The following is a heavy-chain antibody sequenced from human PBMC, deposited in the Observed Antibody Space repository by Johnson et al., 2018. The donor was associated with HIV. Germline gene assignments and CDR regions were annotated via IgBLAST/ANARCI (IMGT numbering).Heavy chain of an antibody. D-gene: IGHD3-16*01. J-gene: IGHJ3*01. CDR1: GFTFTTYA. CDR2: IRYDGSSK. Sequence: QVQLVESGGGVVQPGRSLRLSCAASGFTFTTYAMHWVRQAPGKGLEWVAFIRYDGSSKYYADSVKGRFTIFRDNSENTLYLKMNSLRSEDTAVYFCAKDRTSWGFDAFDLWGQGTMVTVSS. CDR3: AKDRTSWGFDAFDL. V-gene: IGHV3-30*02.